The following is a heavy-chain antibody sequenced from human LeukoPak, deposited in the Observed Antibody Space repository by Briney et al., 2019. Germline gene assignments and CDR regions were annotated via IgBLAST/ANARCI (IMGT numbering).Heavy chain of an antibody. D-gene: IGHD2-21*02. CDR2: IHPSDSET. CDR1: GYSFTNYW. CDR3: ARRWVVTAPDAFDI. V-gene: IGHV5-51*01. Sequence: GESLKISCKGSGYSFTNYWIGWVRQMPGKGLEWMGIIHPSDSETTYSPSFQGQVTISADKSISTAYLQWSSLKASDTAMYYCARRWVVTAPDAFDIWGQGTMVTVSS. J-gene: IGHJ3*02.